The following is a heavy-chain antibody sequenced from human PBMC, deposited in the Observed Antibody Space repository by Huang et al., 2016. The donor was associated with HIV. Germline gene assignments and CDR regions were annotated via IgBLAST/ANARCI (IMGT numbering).Heavy chain of an antibody. CDR1: GFTFSSYW. J-gene: IGHJ4*02. Sequence: EVQLVESGGGLVQPGGSLRLSCAASGFTFSSYWLHWGRQAPGKGLVWGSRINSDGSSTSDADSVKGRFTISRDNAKNTLYLQMNSLRAEDTAVYYCARDSQQWLVEDYWGQGTLVTVSS. V-gene: IGHV3-74*01. D-gene: IGHD6-19*01. CDR3: ARDSQQWLVEDY. CDR2: INSDGSST.